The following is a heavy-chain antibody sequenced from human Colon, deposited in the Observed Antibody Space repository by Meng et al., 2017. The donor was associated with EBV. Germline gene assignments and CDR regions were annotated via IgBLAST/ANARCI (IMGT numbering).Heavy chain of an antibody. V-gene: IGHV1-3*01. Sequence: QVQLEQSGTEVKRPGASVNLSCKASGYTFSDYAIHWLRQVPGQRPEWLGWINAGTGNTRYSSQFQDRVSITRDSSAKTASMEVRSLESEDSAIYYCARGAGKFREPLWSSWGQGTLVTVSS. D-gene: IGHD5-18*01. CDR1: GYTFSDYA. CDR3: ARGAGKFREPLWSS. CDR2: INAGTGNT. J-gene: IGHJ4*02.